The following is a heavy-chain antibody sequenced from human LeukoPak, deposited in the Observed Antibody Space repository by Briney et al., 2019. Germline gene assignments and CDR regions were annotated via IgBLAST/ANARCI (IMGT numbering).Heavy chain of an antibody. V-gene: IGHV3-23*01. CDR2: ISGSGGST. J-gene: IGHJ6*02. CDR3: AKDLPNPYYYYYGMDV. Sequence: GGSLRLSCAASRFTFSSYAMSWVRQAPGKGLEWVSAISGSGGSTYYADSVKGRFTISRDNSKNTLYLQMNSLRAEDTAVYYCAKDLPNPYYYYYGMDVWGQGTTVTVSS. CDR1: RFTFSSYA.